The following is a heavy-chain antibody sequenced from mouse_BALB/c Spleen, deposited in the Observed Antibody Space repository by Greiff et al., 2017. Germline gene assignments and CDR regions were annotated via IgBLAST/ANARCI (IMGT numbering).Heavy chain of an antibody. Sequence: QVQLQQSGPELVKPGASVKISCKASGYAFSSSWMNWVKQRPGQGLEWIGRIYPGDGDTNYNGKFKGKATLTADKSASTAYMQLSSLTSVDSAVYVWAKRNWEGFAYWGQGTLVTVSA. CDR2: IYPGDGDT. CDR3: AKRNWEGFAY. CDR1: GYAFSSSW. J-gene: IGHJ3*01. D-gene: IGHD4-1*01. V-gene: IGHV1-82*01.